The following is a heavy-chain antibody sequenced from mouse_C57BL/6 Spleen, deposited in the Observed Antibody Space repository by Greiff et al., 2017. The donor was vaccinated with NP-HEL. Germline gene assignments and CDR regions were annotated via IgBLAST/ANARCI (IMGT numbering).Heavy chain of an antibody. D-gene: IGHD2-5*01. V-gene: IGHV5-9-1*02. CDR3: TREHYSNYVVMVFAY. CDR2: ISSGGDYI. J-gene: IGHJ3*01. CDR1: GFTFSSYA. Sequence: EVQLVESGEGLVKPGGSLKLSCAASGFTFSSYAMSWVRQTPEKRLEWVAYISSGGDYIYYADTVKGRFTISRDNARNTLYLQMSSLKSEDTAMYYCTREHYSNYVVMVFAYWGQGTLATVSA.